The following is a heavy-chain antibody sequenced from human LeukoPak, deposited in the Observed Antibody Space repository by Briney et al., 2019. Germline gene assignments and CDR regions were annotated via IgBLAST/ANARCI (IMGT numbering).Heavy chain of an antibody. CDR2: ISGSGGST. D-gene: IGHD3-22*01. J-gene: IGHJ4*02. Sequence: AGGSLRLSCAASGSTFSSYAMSWVRQAPGKGLEWVSAISGSGGSTYYADSVKGRFTISRDNSKNTLYLQMNSLRAKDTAVYYCAKAFYDSSGYSCLDYWGQGTLVTASS. CDR1: GSTFSSYA. CDR3: AKAFYDSSGYSCLDY. V-gene: IGHV3-23*01.